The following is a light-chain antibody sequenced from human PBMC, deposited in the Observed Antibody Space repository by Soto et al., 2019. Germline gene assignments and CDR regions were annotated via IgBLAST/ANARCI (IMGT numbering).Light chain of an antibody. Sequence: DIQMTQSPSTLSASVGDRVTITCRASQRISGLLAWYQQKPGKAPKILIYKASSLESGVASRFSGSGSGTEFTLTISSLQPDDFATYYCQQYNSYPYTFGQGTKLEIK. J-gene: IGKJ2*01. CDR3: QQYNSYPYT. CDR2: KAS. CDR1: QRISGL. V-gene: IGKV1-5*03.